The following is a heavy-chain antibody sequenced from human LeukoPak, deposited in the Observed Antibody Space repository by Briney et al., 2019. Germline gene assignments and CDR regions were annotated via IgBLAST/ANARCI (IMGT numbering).Heavy chain of an antibody. D-gene: IGHD3-22*01. Sequence: GGSLRLSCAASGFAFSSYGMSWVRQAPGKGLEWVAFIRYDGSNKYYADSVKGRFTISGDNSKNTLYLQMNSLRAEDTAVYYCAKALSAPRLNYYDSSGEDYYGMDVWGQGTTVTVSS. V-gene: IGHV3-30*02. CDR3: AKALSAPRLNYYDSSGEDYYGMDV. CDR2: IRYDGSNK. J-gene: IGHJ6*02. CDR1: GFAFSSYG.